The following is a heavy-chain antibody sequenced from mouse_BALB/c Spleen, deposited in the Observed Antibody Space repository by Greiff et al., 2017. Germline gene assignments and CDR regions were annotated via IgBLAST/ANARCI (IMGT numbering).Heavy chain of an antibody. Sequence: EVQLVESGGGLVKPGGSLKLSCAASGFTFSSYAMSWVRQSPEKRLEWVAEISSGGSYTYYPDTVTGRFTISRDNAKNTLYLEMSSLRSEDTAMYYCARELYGGAMDYWGQGTSVTVSS. CDR3: ARELYGGAMDY. J-gene: IGHJ4*01. CDR2: ISSGGSYT. V-gene: IGHV5-9-4*01. D-gene: IGHD2-10*02. CDR1: GFTFSSYA.